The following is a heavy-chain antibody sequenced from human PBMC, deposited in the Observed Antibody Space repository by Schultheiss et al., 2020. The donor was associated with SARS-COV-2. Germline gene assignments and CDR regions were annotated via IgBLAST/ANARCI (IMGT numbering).Heavy chain of an antibody. J-gene: IGHJ4*02. D-gene: IGHD3-22*01. Sequence: ASVKVSCKASGYTLNDYDITWVRQAAGQGLEWMGWLTPNTGNTGYAEKFQGRVTMTSDASSGTAYLELKSLRSEDTAIYYCARTYYYDSSGYWPFDYWGQGTLVTVSS. V-gene: IGHV1-8*01. CDR3: ARTYYYDSSGYWPFDY. CDR1: GYTLNDYD. CDR2: LTPNTGNT.